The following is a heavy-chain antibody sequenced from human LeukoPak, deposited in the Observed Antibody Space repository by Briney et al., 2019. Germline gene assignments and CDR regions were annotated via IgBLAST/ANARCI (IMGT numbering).Heavy chain of an antibody. Sequence: ASVKVSCKASGYTFTGYYMHWVRQAPGQGLEWMGWINPNSGGTNYAQKFQGRVAKTRDTSISTAYMELSRLRSDDTAVYYCATDDVTAGTKTALGYWGQGTLVTVSS. CDR1: GYTFTGYY. V-gene: IGHV1-2*02. J-gene: IGHJ4*02. D-gene: IGHD1-1*01. CDR2: INPNSGGT. CDR3: ATDDVTAGTKTALGY.